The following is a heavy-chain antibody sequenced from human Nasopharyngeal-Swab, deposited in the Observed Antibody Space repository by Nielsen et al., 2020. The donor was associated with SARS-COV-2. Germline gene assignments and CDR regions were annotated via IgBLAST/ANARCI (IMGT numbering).Heavy chain of an antibody. V-gene: IGHV3-21*06. Sequence: GESLKISCAASGLTFSLYTINWVRQAPGKGLEWVSAISSTGDYIYYAPSVRGRFTISRDNAKNSVYLQMNSLRAEDTAVYYCARDTPAMFAYWGQGTLVTVSS. CDR3: ARDTPAMFAY. CDR1: GLTFSLYT. J-gene: IGHJ4*02. CDR2: ISSTGDYI.